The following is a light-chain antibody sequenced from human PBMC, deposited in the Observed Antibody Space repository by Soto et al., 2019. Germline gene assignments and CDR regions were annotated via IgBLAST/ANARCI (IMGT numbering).Light chain of an antibody. Sequence: EIVLTQSQATLSLSPGERATLSFRASQSVSGFLGWYQQKPGQAPRLLIYDASNRATGIPDRFSGSGSGTDFTLTISSLEPEDFAVYYCQQRSNWPPITFGQGTRLEIK. CDR1: QSVSGF. CDR3: QQRSNWPPIT. J-gene: IGKJ5*01. V-gene: IGKV3-11*01. CDR2: DAS.